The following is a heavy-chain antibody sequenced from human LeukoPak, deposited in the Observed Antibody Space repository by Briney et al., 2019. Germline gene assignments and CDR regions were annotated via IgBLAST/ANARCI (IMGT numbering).Heavy chain of an antibody. CDR1: GFTFSSYS. D-gene: IGHD3-3*01. CDR3: ARDGSTIFGVVEYYMDV. Sequence: GGSLRLSCAASGFTFSSYSMNWVRQAPGKGLEWVSYISSSSSTIYYADSVKGRFTISRDNAKNSLYLQMNSLRAEDTAVYYCARDGSTIFGVVEYYMDVWGKGTTVTVSS. V-gene: IGHV3-48*01. J-gene: IGHJ6*03. CDR2: ISSSSSTI.